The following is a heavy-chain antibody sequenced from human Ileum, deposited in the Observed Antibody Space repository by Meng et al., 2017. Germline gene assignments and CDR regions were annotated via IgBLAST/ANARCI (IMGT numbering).Heavy chain of an antibody. Sequence: QEQLQESGPGLVRPSGTLSLTCAVSSGSISSNTYWSWVRQPPWKGLEWIGQISHSGSAYYNPSLKSRVTMSVDKSKSQFSLMLTSVTAADTAIYYCARHGGYSQDFWGQGTLVTVSS. CDR1: SGSISSNTY. J-gene: IGHJ4*02. D-gene: IGHD4-23*01. CDR2: ISHSGSA. V-gene: IGHV4-4*02. CDR3: ARHGGYSQDF.